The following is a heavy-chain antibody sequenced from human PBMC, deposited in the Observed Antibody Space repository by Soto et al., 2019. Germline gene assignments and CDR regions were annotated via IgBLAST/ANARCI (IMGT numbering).Heavy chain of an antibody. Sequence: QVQLVQSGAEVKKPGSSVKVSCKASGGTFSSYAISWVRQAPGQGLEWMGGIIPIFGTANYAQKFQGRVTITXXEXTXXAYMELSSLRSEDTAVYYCARATGRGYNWNDVPFYWGQGTLVTVSS. D-gene: IGHD1-20*01. V-gene: IGHV1-69*05. J-gene: IGHJ4*02. CDR2: IIPIFGTA. CDR1: GGTFSSYA. CDR3: ARATGRGYNWNDVPFY.